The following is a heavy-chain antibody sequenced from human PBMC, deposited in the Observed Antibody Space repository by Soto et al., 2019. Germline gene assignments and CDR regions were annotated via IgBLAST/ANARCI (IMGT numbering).Heavy chain of an antibody. Sequence: QVQLVQSGAEEKKPGASVKVSCKASGYTFTSYAMHWVRQAPGQRLEWMGWINAGNGNTKYSQKFQGRVTITRDTSGSTAYMELSRLRSEDTAVYYRARAVAVPAHFDYWGQGTLVTVSS. CDR2: INAGNGNT. CDR1: GYTFTSYA. V-gene: IGHV1-3*05. J-gene: IGHJ4*02. D-gene: IGHD6-19*01. CDR3: ARAVAVPAHFDY.